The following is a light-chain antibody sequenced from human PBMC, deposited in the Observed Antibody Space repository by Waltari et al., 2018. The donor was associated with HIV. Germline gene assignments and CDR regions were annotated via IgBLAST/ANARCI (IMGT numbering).Light chain of an antibody. Sequence: DIQMTQSPSSLSASLRDRVPLTCRASQPVSTYVNWYQQKPGKAPKLLIYAASSLQSGVPSRFSGSGSGTDFTLTISSLQPEDFATYYCQQTYKTLLFTFGPGTTVDV. V-gene: IGKV1-39*01. J-gene: IGKJ3*01. CDR1: QPVSTY. CDR3: QQTYKTLLFT. CDR2: AAS.